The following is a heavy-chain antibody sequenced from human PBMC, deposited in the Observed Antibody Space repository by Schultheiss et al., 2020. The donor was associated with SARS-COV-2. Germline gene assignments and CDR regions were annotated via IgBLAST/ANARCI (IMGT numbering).Heavy chain of an antibody. V-gene: IGHV4-59*10. J-gene: IGHJ4*02. D-gene: IGHD2-21*02. CDR2: IYTSGST. CDR1: GGSFSGYY. CDR3: ARSSAVTHPNY. Sequence: SETLSLTCAVYGGSFSGYYWSWIRQPAGKGLEWIGRIYTSGSTNYNPSLKSRVTISVDTSKNQFSLKLSSVTAADTAVYYCARSSAVTHPNYWGQGTLVTVSS.